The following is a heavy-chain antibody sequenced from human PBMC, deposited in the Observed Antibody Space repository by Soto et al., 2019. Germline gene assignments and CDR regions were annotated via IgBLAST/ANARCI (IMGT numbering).Heavy chain of an antibody. CDR3: ARGAATKIVVVMYDAFEI. J-gene: IGHJ3*02. D-gene: IGHD3-22*01. V-gene: IGHV1-69*12. CDR2: IIPVFGTA. Sequence: QVQLVQSGAEVKKPGSSVKVSCKASGGTFSTYTINWVRQAPGQGLEWMGGIIPVFGTANYAQKFQGRVTISADESTRTAYMELSSLRSEDTAVYYCARGAATKIVVVMYDAFEIWGQGTMVTVSS. CDR1: GGTFSTYT.